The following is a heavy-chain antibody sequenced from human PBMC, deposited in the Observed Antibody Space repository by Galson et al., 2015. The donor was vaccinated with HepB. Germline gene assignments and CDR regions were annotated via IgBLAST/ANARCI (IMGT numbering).Heavy chain of an antibody. Sequence: SLRLSCAASGFTFGSYAMNWVRQAPGKGLEWVTFISYDETNKYYTDSVKGRFTISRDNSKNTVYLQMNSLRAEDTAVYYCATELRIAASGYDAFEIWGQGTMVTVSS. CDR1: GFTFGSYA. J-gene: IGHJ3*02. CDR3: ATELRIAASGYDAFEI. D-gene: IGHD6-13*01. CDR2: ISYDETNK. V-gene: IGHV3-30-3*01.